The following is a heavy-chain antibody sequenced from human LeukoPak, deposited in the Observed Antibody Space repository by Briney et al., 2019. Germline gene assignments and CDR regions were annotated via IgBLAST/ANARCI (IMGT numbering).Heavy chain of an antibody. D-gene: IGHD6-13*01. CDR2: IGGGGTYT. V-gene: IGHV3-23*01. CDR1: AFTFRSYA. Sequence: GGSLRLSCAASAFTFRSYAMSWVRQAPGKGLEWVSSIGGGGTYTYYADSVKGRFTISRNNFKNTLYLQMNSLRAEDTAVYFCAKDIGYSDWALDYWGRGTLVTVSS. CDR3: AKDIGYSDWALDY. J-gene: IGHJ4*02.